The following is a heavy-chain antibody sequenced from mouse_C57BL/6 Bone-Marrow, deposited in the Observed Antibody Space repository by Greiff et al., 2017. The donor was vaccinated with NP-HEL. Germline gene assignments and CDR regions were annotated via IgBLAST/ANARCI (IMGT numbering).Heavy chain of an antibody. J-gene: IGHJ2*01. D-gene: IGHD2-13*01. CDR3: ARHDSYYFDY. Sequence: EVKLMESGGDLVKPGGSLKLSCAASGFTFSSYGMSWVRQTPDKRLEWVATISSGGSYTYYPDSVKGRFTISSDNAKNTLYLQMSSLKSEDTAMYYCARHDSYYFDYWGQGTTLTVSS. CDR1: GFTFSSYG. CDR2: ISSGGSYT. V-gene: IGHV5-6*01.